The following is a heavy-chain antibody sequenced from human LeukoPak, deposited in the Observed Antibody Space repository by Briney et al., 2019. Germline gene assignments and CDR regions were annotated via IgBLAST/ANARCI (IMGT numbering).Heavy chain of an antibody. J-gene: IGHJ5*02. V-gene: IGHV4-61*01. CDR2: IYYSGSN. D-gene: IGHD3-22*01. CDR1: GGSVSSGSYY. Sequence: SETLSLTCTVSGGSVSSGSYYWSWIRQPPGRGLEWIGYIYYSGSNNYNPSLKSRGTISVDTSKNQFSLKLSSVTAADTAVYYCARDVKSSGYGDWFDPWGQGTLVTVSS. CDR3: ARDVKSSGYGDWFDP.